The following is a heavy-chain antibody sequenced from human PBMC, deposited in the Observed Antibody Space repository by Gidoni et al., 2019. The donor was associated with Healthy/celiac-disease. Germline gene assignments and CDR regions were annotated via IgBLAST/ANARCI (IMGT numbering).Heavy chain of an antibody. D-gene: IGHD5-12*01. J-gene: IGHJ4*02. CDR1: GWSFSGYY. CDR2: INHSGST. V-gene: IGHV4-34*01. Sequence: QVQLQQWGAGLLKPSETLSLTCAVYGWSFSGYYWSWIRQPPGKGLEWIGEINHSGSTNHNPSLKSRVTISVDTSKNQFSLKLSSVTAADTAVYYCARAVRGYSGFDYWGQGTLVTVSS. CDR3: ARAVRGYSGFDY.